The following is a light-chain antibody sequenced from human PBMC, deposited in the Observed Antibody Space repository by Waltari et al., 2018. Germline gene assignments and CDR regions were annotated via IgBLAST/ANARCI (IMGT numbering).Light chain of an antibody. V-gene: IGKV3-11*01. CDR1: QSFNNY. Sequence: EIVLTQSPATLSLSPGERAVLPCRASQSFNNYLAWYQQKPGQAPSLLIYDASTRATGIAARFSGSGSGTDFTLTISSLEPEDSAVYYCQERSDWRGLTFGPGTKVDIK. CDR2: DAS. J-gene: IGKJ3*01. CDR3: QERSDWRGLT.